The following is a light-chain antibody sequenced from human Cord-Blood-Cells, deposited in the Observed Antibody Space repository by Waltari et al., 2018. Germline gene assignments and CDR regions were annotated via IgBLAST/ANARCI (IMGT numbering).Light chain of an antibody. Sequence: DIQMTQSPSSMSASVGDRVTITCRASQSSSSYLNWYQQKPGKAPKLLIYAASSLQSGVPSRFSGSGSGTDFTLTISSLQTEDFATYYCQQSYSTPYSFGQGTKLEIK. CDR1: QSSSSY. CDR3: QQSYSTPYS. CDR2: AAS. J-gene: IGKJ2*03. V-gene: IGKV1-39*01.